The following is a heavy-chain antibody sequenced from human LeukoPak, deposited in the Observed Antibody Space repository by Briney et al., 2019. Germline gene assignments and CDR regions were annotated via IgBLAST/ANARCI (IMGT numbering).Heavy chain of an antibody. CDR3: AKATDYYGSGSHTFDY. CDR2: ICSSGSA. Sequence: PSETLSLTCTVSGGSISSGVYCWSWIRQRPGEGLQWIGYICSSGSAYYNASLKSRVSMSTDTSNNQFSLKLNSVTAADTAVYFCAKATDYYGSGSHTFDYWGQGTLVTVSS. J-gene: IGHJ4*02. D-gene: IGHD3-10*01. CDR1: GGSISSGVYC. V-gene: IGHV4-31*03.